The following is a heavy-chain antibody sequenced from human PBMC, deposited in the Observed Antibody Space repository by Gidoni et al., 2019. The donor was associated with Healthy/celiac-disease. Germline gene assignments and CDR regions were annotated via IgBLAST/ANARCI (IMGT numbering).Heavy chain of an antibody. CDR3: TTDLLIIAAAVDY. CDR1: GFPFSNAW. CDR2: IKSKTDGGTT. D-gene: IGHD6-13*01. Sequence: EVQLVESGGGLVRPGGSLRLSFAASGFPFSNAWMSRVRQAPGKGLEWVGRIKSKTDGGTTDYAAPVKGRFTISRDDSKNTLYLQMNSLKTEDTAVYYCTTDLLIIAAAVDYWGQGTLVTVSS. J-gene: IGHJ4*02. V-gene: IGHV3-15*01.